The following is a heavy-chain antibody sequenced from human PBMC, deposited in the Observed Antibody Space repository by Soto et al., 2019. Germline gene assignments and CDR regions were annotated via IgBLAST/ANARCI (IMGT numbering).Heavy chain of an antibody. D-gene: IGHD3-22*01. CDR1: GYTFTSYG. Sequence: SVKVSCKASGYTFTSYGISWVRQAPGQGLEWMGGIIPIFGTANYAQKFQGRVTITADESTSTAYMALSSLRSEDTAVYYCASWEWYYDRSGYAPIDQWGQGTLVTVSS. CDR2: IIPIFGTA. V-gene: IGHV1-69*13. J-gene: IGHJ4*02. CDR3: ASWEWYYDRSGYAPIDQ.